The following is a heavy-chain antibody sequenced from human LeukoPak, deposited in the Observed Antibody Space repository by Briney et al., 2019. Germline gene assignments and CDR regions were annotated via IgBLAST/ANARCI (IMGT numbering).Heavy chain of an antibody. Sequence: GGSLRLSCAASGFTFSSCAMHWVRQAPGKGLEWVAIVSYDGENKYYAGSVKGRFTISRDNSKSTLYLQMNSLGGEDTAVYYRATTIPYTSASSSFDYWGLGTPVTVSS. D-gene: IGHD6-19*01. CDR3: ATTIPYTSASSSFDY. V-gene: IGHV3-30*04. CDR1: GFTFSSCA. CDR2: VSYDGENK. J-gene: IGHJ4*02.